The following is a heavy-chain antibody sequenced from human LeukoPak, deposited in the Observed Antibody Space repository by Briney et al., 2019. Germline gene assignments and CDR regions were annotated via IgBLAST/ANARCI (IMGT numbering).Heavy chain of an antibody. Sequence: PAGSLRLSCAASGFTFSSYGMHWVRQAPGKGLERVAFIRYDGSKKYYADSVKGRFTISRDNSKNTLYLQMHSLRSEDMAVYYCARDREQGYCSGGSCYSYNWFDPWGQGTLVTVSS. V-gene: IGHV3-30*02. CDR3: ARDREQGYCSGGSCYSYNWFDP. J-gene: IGHJ5*02. CDR1: GFTFSSYG. D-gene: IGHD2-15*01. CDR2: IRYDGSKK.